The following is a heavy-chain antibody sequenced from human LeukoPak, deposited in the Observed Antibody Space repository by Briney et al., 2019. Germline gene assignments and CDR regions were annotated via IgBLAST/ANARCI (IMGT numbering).Heavy chain of an antibody. CDR3: ARGYDILTGYHQIYFDY. Sequence: PSQTLSLTCTVSGGSISSGDYCWSWIRQPPGKGLEWIGYIYYSGSTYYNPSLKSRVTISVDTSKNQFSLKLSSVTAADTAVYYCARGYDILTGYHQIYFDYWGQGTLVTVSS. V-gene: IGHV4-30-4*08. D-gene: IGHD3-9*01. CDR1: GGSISSGDYC. CDR2: IYYSGST. J-gene: IGHJ4*02.